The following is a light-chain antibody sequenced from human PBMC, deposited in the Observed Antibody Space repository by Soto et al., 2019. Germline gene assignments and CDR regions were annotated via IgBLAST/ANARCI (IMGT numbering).Light chain of an antibody. CDR1: SSNIGSNT. V-gene: IGLV1-44*01. CDR2: SNN. Sequence: QSVLTQPPSASGTPGQRVTISCSGSSSNIGSNTVNWYQQLPGTAPKLLIYSNNQRPSGVPDRFSGSKSGTSASLAISGLQSEDEADYYCQSYDISLSAYVFGTGTKLTVL. CDR3: QSYDISLSAYV. J-gene: IGLJ1*01.